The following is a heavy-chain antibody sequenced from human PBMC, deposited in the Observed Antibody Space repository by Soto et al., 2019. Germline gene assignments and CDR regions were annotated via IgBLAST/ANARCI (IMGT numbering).Heavy chain of an antibody. D-gene: IGHD6-19*01. CDR2: VRGSGDIT. CDR3: ARSFSGWYFLDY. CDR1: GFTFSSYG. V-gene: IGHV3-23*01. J-gene: IGHJ4*02. Sequence: GGSLRLSCAASGFTFSSYGMHWVRQAPGKGLEWVSAVRGSGDITYYADTVKGRFTISRDNSKNTLYLQMTSLRVEDTAVYYCARSFSGWYFLDYWGQGTLVTVSS.